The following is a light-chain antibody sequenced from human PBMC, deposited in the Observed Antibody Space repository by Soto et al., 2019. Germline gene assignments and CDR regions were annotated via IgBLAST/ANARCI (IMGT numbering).Light chain of an antibody. CDR2: GAS. CDR3: QQYNNWPLT. V-gene: IGKV3-15*01. J-gene: IGKJ4*01. Sequence: EIVMTQSPATLSVSPGERATLSCRASQSVSSTLAWYQQKPGQAPRLLMYGASTRATGIPARFTGSGSGTEFTLTISSLQSEDFAVYYCQQYNNWPLTFGEGTKVEIK. CDR1: QSVSST.